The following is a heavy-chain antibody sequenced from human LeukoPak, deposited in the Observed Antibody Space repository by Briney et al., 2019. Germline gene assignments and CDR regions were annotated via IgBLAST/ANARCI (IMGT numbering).Heavy chain of an antibody. CDR1: GFTFSNYY. J-gene: IGHJ4*02. D-gene: IGHD1-14*01. V-gene: IGHV3-74*01. CDR2: INSDGRDR. Sequence: GGSLRLSCAASGFTFSNYYVHWVRQPPGKGLVWVSRINSDGRDRGYVDSVKGRFTISRDNAKNTVYLQMNSLRAEDTAVYYCATFGFNRNLGYWGQGTLVTVSS. CDR3: ATFGFNRNLGY.